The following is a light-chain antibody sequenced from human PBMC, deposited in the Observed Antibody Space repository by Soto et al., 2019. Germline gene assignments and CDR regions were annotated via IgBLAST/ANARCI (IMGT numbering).Light chain of an antibody. V-gene: IGKV1-9*01. J-gene: IGKJ1*01. Sequence: DIQLHQSPSFMSASVGESSTITCRASQGISNYLAWYQQKPGKATKLLIFAASTLQSGVPSRFSGSGSGTEFTLTISSLRPEDFATYYCQQFHTYPRTFGQGTKVDIK. CDR2: AAS. CDR1: QGISNY. CDR3: QQFHTYPRT.